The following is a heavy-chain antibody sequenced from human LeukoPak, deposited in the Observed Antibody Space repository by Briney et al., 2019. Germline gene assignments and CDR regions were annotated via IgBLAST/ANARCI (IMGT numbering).Heavy chain of an antibody. CDR2: IYSDSST. CDR1: GFTVSSNY. CDR3: ARDRIAGDAEYFQH. Sequence: GGSLRLSCAASGFTVSSNYMTWVRQAPGKGLEWVSVIYSDSSTYYADSVKGRFTISRDNSKNTLYLQMNSLRAEDTAVYYCARDRIAGDAEYFQHWGQGTLVTVSS. D-gene: IGHD6-13*01. J-gene: IGHJ1*01. V-gene: IGHV3-66*02.